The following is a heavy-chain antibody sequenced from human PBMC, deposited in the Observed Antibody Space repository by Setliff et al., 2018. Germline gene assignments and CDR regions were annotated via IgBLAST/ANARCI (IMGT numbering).Heavy chain of an antibody. J-gene: IGHJ4*02. CDR1: GFTFRSYA. Sequence: GGSLRLSCAASGFTFRSYAMNWIRQAPGKGLEWVSAISGSGGSTYYADSVKGRFTISRDNSKNTLYLQMNSLRAEDTAVYYCATDKLTTSCIDHWGPGTQVTVSS. V-gene: IGHV3-23*01. CDR3: ATDKLTTSCIDH. CDR2: ISGSGGST. D-gene: IGHD2-2*01.